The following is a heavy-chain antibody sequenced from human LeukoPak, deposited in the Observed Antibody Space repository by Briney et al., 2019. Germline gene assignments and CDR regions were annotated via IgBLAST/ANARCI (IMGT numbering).Heavy chain of an antibody. J-gene: IGHJ5*02. D-gene: IGHD3-22*01. CDR3: ARGGYYDSSGYPNWFDP. V-gene: IGHV1-8*01. CDR1: GYTFTSYD. Sequence: ASVKVSCKASGYTFTSYDINWVRQATGQGLEWMGWMNPNSGNTGYAQKFQGRITMTRNTSISTAYMELSSLRSEDTAVYYCARGGYYDSSGYPNWFDPWGQGTLVTVSS. CDR2: MNPNSGNT.